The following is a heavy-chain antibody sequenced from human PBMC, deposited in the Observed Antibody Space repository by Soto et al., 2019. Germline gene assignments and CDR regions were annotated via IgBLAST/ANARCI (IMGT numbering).Heavy chain of an antibody. J-gene: IGHJ6*03. Sequence: PGGSLRLSCAASGFTFSNFAMSWVRHAPGKGLEWVSEITGSTGTTYYADSVKGRFIISRDNSKNTLHLQMNSLRAEDTAVYYSAYHTSTSPYYMDDSAKAPTVTVCS. CDR1: GFTFSNFA. V-gene: IGHV3-23*01. D-gene: IGHD2-2*01. CDR3: AYHTSTSPYYMDD. CDR2: ITGSTGTT.